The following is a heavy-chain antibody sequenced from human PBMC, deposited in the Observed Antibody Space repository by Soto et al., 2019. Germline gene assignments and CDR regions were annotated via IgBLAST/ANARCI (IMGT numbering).Heavy chain of an antibody. CDR2: ISAYNGNT. J-gene: IGHJ4*02. Sequence: QVQLVQSGAEVKKPGASVKVSCKASGYTFTSYGISWVRQAPGQGLEWMGWISAYNGNTNYAQKLQGRATMTTDTSTSTAYMELSSLRSDDTAVYYCARVAMGKIGLQLPSGPFDYWGQGTLVTVSS. CDR1: GYTFTSYG. CDR3: ARVAMGKIGLQLPSGPFDY. D-gene: IGHD2-2*01. V-gene: IGHV1-18*01.